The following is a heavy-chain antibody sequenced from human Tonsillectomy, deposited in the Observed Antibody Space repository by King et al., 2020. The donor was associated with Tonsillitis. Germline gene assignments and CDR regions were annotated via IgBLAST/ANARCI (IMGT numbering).Heavy chain of an antibody. CDR1: GFTFSSYW. CDR2: IKQDGSEK. J-gene: IGHJ4*02. CDR3: ARVAGGYYFDY. V-gene: IGHV3-7*03. D-gene: IGHD6-19*01. Sequence: VQLVESGGGLVQPGGSLRLSCAASGFTFSSYWMSWVRQAPGKGLEGVANIKQDGSEKYYVDSVKGRFTISRDNAKNSLYLQMNSLRAEDTAVYYCARVAGGYYFDYWGQGTLVTVSS.